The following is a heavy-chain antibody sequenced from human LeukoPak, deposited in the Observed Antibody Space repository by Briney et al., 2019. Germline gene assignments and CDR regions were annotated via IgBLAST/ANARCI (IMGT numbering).Heavy chain of an antibody. V-gene: IGHV3-53*01. J-gene: IGHJ4*02. Sequence: GGSLRLSCAASGFTVSSNYMSWVRQAPGKGLEWVSVIYSGGSTYYADSVKGRFTISRDNSKNTLDLQMNSLRAEDTAVYYCARGGKWELLMDYWGQGTLVTVYS. CDR2: IYSGGST. CDR1: GFTVSSNY. D-gene: IGHD1-26*01. CDR3: ARGGKWELLMDY.